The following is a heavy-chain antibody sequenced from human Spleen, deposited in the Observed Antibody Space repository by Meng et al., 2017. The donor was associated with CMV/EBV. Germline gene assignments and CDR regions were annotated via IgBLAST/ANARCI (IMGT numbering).Heavy chain of an antibody. Sequence: GESLKISCKGSGYSFATSWIGWVRQVPGKGLEWMGIICPIDSDIRYSPSFQGQVTISADKSISTAYLQWSSLKASDTAIYYCARHKASAVPADYWGQGTLVTVSS. D-gene: IGHD3-10*01. J-gene: IGHJ4*02. CDR2: ICPIDSDI. V-gene: IGHV5-51*01. CDR3: ARHKASAVPADY. CDR1: GYSFATSW.